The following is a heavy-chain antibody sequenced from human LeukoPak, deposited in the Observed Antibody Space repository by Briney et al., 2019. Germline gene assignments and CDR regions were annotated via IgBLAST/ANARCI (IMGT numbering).Heavy chain of an antibody. CDR1: GYTFTSYY. D-gene: IGHD2-15*01. CDR2: INPSGGST. Sequence: ASVKVSCKASGYTFTSYYMHWVRQAPGQGLEWMGIINPSGGSTSYAQKLQGRVTMTTDTSTSTAYMELRSLRSDDTAVYYCARGGGSRYANFDYWGQGTLVTVSS. J-gene: IGHJ4*02. CDR3: ARGGGSRYANFDY. V-gene: IGHV1-46*01.